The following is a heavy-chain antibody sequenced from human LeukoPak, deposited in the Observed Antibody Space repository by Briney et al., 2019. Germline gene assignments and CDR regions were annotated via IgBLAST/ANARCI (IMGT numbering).Heavy chain of an antibody. CDR2: IYYSGST. CDR3: ARVKGEGDYGVPFDY. CDR1: GGSISSYY. D-gene: IGHD4-17*01. V-gene: IGHV4-59*01. J-gene: IGHJ4*02. Sequence: SETLSLTCTVSGGSISSYYWSWIRQPPGKGLEWIGYIYYSGSTNYNPSLKSRVTISVDTSKNQFSLKLSSVTAADTAVYYCARVKGEGDYGVPFDYWGQGTLVTVSS.